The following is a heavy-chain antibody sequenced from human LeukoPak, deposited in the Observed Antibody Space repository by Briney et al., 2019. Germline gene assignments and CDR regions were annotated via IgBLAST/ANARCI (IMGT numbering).Heavy chain of an antibody. D-gene: IGHD3-10*01. CDR2: IYHSGST. V-gene: IGHV4-59*01. J-gene: IGHJ4*02. CDR3: ARDRPYYFGSGSYYDGFDS. Sequence: ASETLSLTCTVSGDSISGYYWSWIWQTPGKGLDLIGYIYHSGSTNYSPSLKSRVTISLDTSKNQFSLNLSSVTSADTAVYYCARDRPYYFGSGSYYDGFDSWGQGTLVTVSS. CDR1: GDSISGYY.